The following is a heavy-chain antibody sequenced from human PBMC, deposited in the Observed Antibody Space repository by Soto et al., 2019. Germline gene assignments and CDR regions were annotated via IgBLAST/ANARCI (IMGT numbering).Heavy chain of an antibody. V-gene: IGHV1-69*13. J-gene: IGHJ4*02. Sequence: SVKVSCKASGGTFSSYAISWVRQAPGQGLEWMGGIIPIFGTANYAQKFQGRVTITADESTSTAYMELSSLRSEDTAVYYCARDATPIDYYYDRSGYYLYWGQGTLVTVSS. CDR2: IIPIFGTA. CDR3: ARDATPIDYYYDRSGYYLY. CDR1: GGTFSSYA. D-gene: IGHD3-22*01.